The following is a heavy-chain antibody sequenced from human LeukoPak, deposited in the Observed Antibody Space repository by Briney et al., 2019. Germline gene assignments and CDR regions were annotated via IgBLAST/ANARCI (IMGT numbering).Heavy chain of an antibody. CDR3: ARDSRGDQDAFDI. V-gene: IGHV3-21*01. Sequence: GGSLRLSCAASGFTFTNFAMKWVRQAPGKGLEWVSSISSSSSYIYYADSVKGRFTISRDNAKNSLYLQMNSLRAEDTAVYYCARDSRGDQDAFDIWGQGTMVTVSS. CDR2: ISSSSSYI. CDR1: GFTFTNFA. D-gene: IGHD2-2*01. J-gene: IGHJ3*02.